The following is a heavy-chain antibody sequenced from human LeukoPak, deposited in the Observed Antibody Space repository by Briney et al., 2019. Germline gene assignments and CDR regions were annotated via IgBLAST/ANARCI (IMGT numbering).Heavy chain of an antibody. CDR1: GYTFTGDW. V-gene: IGHV5-51*01. J-gene: IGHJ3*01. CDR3: ARARADTSMALGAFDF. D-gene: IGHD5-18*01. Sequence: GESRKISCKASGYTFTGDWIGWVRQMPGKGLEWMGIIYPGDSDTKYNAPFQGQVTISADKSISTAYLQWSSLKASDTAMYYCARARADTSMALGAFDFWGQGTMVTVSS. CDR2: IYPGDSDT.